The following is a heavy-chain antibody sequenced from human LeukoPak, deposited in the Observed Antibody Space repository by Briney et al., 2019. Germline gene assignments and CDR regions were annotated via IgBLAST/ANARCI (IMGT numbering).Heavy chain of an antibody. J-gene: IGHJ3*02. D-gene: IGHD3-9*01. CDR2: INPSGVST. CDR1: GYTFTNYC. V-gene: IGHV1-46*01. Sequence: ASVKVSCKASGYTFTNYCIHWVRQAPGQGLEWMGIINPSGVSTTYAQKFQGRVTMTSDTSTSTVYMELSSLRSEDTALYYCAKRGNDWDAFDIWGQGTMVTVSS. CDR3: AKRGNDWDAFDI.